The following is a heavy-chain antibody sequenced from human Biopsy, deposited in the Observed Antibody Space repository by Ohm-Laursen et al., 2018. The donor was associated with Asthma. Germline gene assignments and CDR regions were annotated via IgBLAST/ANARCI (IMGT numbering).Heavy chain of an antibody. Sequence: ASVKVSCKAPGGTFSNFAISWVRQAPGQGLEWLGGILTVFGTTNYAQKFQGRVTITADESTSTAYMEVTSLRSEDTAIYYCARCQVGYSSGWSLLLKKIYYSGMDVWGQGTAVTVSS. V-gene: IGHV1-69*13. CDR2: ILTVFGTT. D-gene: IGHD6-19*01. J-gene: IGHJ6*02. CDR3: ARCQVGYSSGWSLLLKKIYYSGMDV. CDR1: GGTFSNFA.